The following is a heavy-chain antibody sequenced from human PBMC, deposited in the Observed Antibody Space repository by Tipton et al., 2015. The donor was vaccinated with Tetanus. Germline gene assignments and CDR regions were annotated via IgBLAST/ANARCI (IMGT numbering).Heavy chain of an antibody. V-gene: IGHV4-4*07. CDR3: ARGITDGYKRRLDY. J-gene: IGHJ4*02. Sequence: GLVKPSETLSLTCTVSRGPISSYYWSWIRQPAGKGLEWVGHISNGNTDYSTALKSRVTLSVDLSKNQFSLQLRAVTAADTAVYYCARGITDGYKRRLDYWGQG. CDR2: ISNGNT. CDR1: RGPISSYY. D-gene: IGHD5-24*01.